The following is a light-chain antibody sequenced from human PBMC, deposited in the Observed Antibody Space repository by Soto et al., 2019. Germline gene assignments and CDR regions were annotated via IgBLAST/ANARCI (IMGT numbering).Light chain of an antibody. CDR3: QSYDSRLTVVV. Sequence: QSVLTQPPSVSGAPGQRVTISCTGSSSNIGDGYDVHWYQQLPGTAPKLLNFGHNNRPSGAPDRFSDSRSGTSASLALAGLHAEDEGVYYCQSYDSRLTVVVFGGGTKLTVL. CDR2: GHN. CDR1: SSNIGDGYD. J-gene: IGLJ2*01. V-gene: IGLV1-40*01.